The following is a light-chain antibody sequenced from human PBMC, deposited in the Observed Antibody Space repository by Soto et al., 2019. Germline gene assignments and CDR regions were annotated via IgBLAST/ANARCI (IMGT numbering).Light chain of an antibody. CDR2: GAS. Sequence: EIVLTQSPGTLSLSAGERATLSCRASQSFSSSYLAWYQQKPGQAPRLLIYGASSRATDIPDRFSGSGSGTDFTLTISRLEPEDFAVYYCQQYGSSPQTFGQGTKVDIK. CDR3: QQYGSSPQT. V-gene: IGKV3-20*01. CDR1: QSFSSSY. J-gene: IGKJ1*01.